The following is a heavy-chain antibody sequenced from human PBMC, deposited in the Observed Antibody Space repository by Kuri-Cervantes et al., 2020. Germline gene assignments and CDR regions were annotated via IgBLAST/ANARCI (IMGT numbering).Heavy chain of an antibody. CDR3: ARDDGRADYYYYYYGMDV. CDR2: ISYDGSKK. CDR1: GFTFSSYG. V-gene: IGHV3-30*03. D-gene: IGHD1-26*01. Sequence: GGSLRLSCAVSGFTFSSYGMHWVRQAPGKGLEWVAVISYDGSKKYYADSVKGRLTISRDNSKNTLYLQMNSLRAEDTAVYYCARDDGRADYYYYYYGMDVWGQGTTVTVSS. J-gene: IGHJ6*02.